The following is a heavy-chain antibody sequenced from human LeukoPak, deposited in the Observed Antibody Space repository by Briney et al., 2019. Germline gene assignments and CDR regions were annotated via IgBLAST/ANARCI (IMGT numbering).Heavy chain of an antibody. D-gene: IGHD1-26*01. J-gene: IGHJ4*02. CDR2: ISNDGSNK. Sequence: GGPLRLSCAASGFPFSSYGIHWVRQAPGKGLEWVAVISNDGSNKYYADSVKGRFTISRDNSKNTLYLQMNSLRAEDTAVYYCAKETGRWELEWGQGTLVTVSS. CDR1: GFPFSSYG. V-gene: IGHV3-30*18. CDR3: AKETGRWELE.